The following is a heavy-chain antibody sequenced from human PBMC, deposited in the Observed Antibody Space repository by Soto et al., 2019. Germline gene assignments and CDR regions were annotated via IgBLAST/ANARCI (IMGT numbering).Heavy chain of an antibody. V-gene: IGHV1-69*13. CDR2: IIPIFGTA. CDR3: ARDREQQLLLGAFDY. J-gene: IGHJ4*02. D-gene: IGHD6-13*01. CDR1: GGTFSSYA. Sequence: SVKVSCKASGGTFSSYAISWVRQAPGQGLEWMGGIIPIFGTANYAQKFQGRVTITADESTSTAYMELSSLRSEDTAVYYCARDREQQLLLGAFDYWGQGTLVTVS.